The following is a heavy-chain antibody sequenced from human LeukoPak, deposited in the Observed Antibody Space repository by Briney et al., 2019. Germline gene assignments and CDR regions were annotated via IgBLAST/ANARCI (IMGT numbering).Heavy chain of an antibody. CDR2: ISGSGTGT. J-gene: IGHJ4*02. CDR1: GFSFNAYA. D-gene: IGHD2-15*01. Sequence: GWSLKLSCVASGFSFNAYAMSWVRQAPGKGLEWVSGISGSGTGTYYADSVKGRFSISRDNSRDTVFLSMSSLSAEDTAVYYCAKSSVVTPSGSFDYWGQGTLVTVSS. V-gene: IGHV3-23*01. CDR3: AKSSVVTPSGSFDY.